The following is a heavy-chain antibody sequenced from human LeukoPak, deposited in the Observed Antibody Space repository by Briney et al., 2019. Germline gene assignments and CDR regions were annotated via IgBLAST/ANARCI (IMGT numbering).Heavy chain of an antibody. J-gene: IGHJ4*02. D-gene: IGHD6-13*01. Sequence: GGSLRLSCAASGFTFTNYWMHWVSHSPGKGLEWLSRINSDGTTTTYADSVKGRFTISRDNAKNTLYLQVNSLRVDDTAVYFCAFHSNNWYSFNYWGQGTLVTVSA. CDR3: AFHSNNWYSFNY. CDR1: GFTFTNYW. CDR2: INSDGTTT. V-gene: IGHV3-74*01.